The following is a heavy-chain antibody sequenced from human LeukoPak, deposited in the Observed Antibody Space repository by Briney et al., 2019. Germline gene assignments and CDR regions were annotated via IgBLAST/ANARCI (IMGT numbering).Heavy chain of an antibody. CDR2: IYYSGST. J-gene: IGHJ4*02. V-gene: IGHV4-59*01. Sequence: SETVSLTCTVSGGSISSYYWSWIRQPPGKGLEWIGYIYYSGSTNYNPSLQSRVTISVDTSKNQFSLKLSSVTAADTAVYYCARWVPSKGTAFDYWGQGTLVTVSS. D-gene: IGHD1-1*01. CDR1: GGSISSYY. CDR3: ARWVPSKGTAFDY.